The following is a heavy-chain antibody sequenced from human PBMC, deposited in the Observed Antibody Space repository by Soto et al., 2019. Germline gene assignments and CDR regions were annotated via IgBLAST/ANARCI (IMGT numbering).Heavy chain of an antibody. V-gene: IGHV3-33*01. CDR2: IWHDGSNK. CDR1: GFTFSSYG. Sequence: PGGSLRLSCAASGFTFSSYGMHWVRQAPGKGLEWVAVIWHDGSNKYYADSVKGRFTISRDNSKNTLYLQMNSLRAEDTAVYYCARDLVGSIREDIVLVPAAPYYYYYYGMDVWGKGTTVTVSS. J-gene: IGHJ6*04. CDR3: ARDLVGSIREDIVLVPAAPYYYYYYGMDV. D-gene: IGHD2-2*01.